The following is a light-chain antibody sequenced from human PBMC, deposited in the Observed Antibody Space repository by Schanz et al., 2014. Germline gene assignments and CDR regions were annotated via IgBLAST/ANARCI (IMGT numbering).Light chain of an antibody. CDR3: QQRSDRPRT. J-gene: IGKJ1*01. Sequence: EIVLTQSPATLSLSPGEGATLSCRASQSVSSYLAWYQQKPGQAPRLLIYGASTRATGIPARFSGSGSGTEFTLTISSLQSEDFAVYYCQQRSDRPRTFGQGTKVEIK. CDR1: QSVSSY. V-gene: IGKV3-11*01. CDR2: GAS.